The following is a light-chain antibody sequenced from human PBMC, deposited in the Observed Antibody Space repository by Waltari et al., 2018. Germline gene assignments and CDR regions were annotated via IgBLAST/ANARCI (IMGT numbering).Light chain of an antibody. Sequence: QSVLHQPASVSVSPGQSTTLSCTATSTDVGSSNSVPWYQDLPGQGPKVIIYDVSDRPSGVSARVSGSKSGNTASLTSSGLQAEDEANYYCTSQSTNNVVLFGGGTKVTVL. CDR1: STDVGSSNS. CDR2: DVS. J-gene: IGLJ3*02. CDR3: TSQSTNNVVL. V-gene: IGLV2-14*03.